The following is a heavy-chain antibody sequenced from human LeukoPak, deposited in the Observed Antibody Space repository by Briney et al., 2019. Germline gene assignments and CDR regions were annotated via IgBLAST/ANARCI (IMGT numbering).Heavy chain of an antibody. CDR2: ISSSSSYI. CDR1: GFTFSSYS. CDR3: ARELPSPLYSSSSWLVDY. J-gene: IGHJ4*02. V-gene: IGHV3-21*01. D-gene: IGHD6-6*01. Sequence: NSGGSLRLSCAASGFTFSSYSMNWVRQAPGKGLEWVSSISSSSSYIYYADSVKGRFTISRDNAKNSLYLQMNSLRAEDTAVYYCARELPSPLYSSSSWLVDYWGQGTLVTVSS.